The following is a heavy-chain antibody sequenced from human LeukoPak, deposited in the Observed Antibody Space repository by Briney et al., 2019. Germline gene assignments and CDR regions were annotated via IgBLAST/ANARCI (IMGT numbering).Heavy chain of an antibody. Sequence: GGSLRLSCAASGFTFSSYAMSWVRQAPGKGQEWVSAISGSGGSTYYADSVKGRFTISRDNSKNTLYLQMNSLRAEDTAVYYCAEDLDWRQWLAFDYWGQGTLVTVSS. D-gene: IGHD6-19*01. CDR2: ISGSGGST. J-gene: IGHJ4*02. V-gene: IGHV3-23*01. CDR3: AEDLDWRQWLAFDY. CDR1: GFTFSSYA.